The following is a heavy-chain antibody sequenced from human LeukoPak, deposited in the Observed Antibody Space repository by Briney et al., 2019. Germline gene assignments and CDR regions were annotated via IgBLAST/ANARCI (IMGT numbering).Heavy chain of an antibody. V-gene: IGHV3-72*01. J-gene: IGHJ4*02. CDR1: GITFSDHF. Sequence: GGSLRLSCAASGITFSDHFMDWVRQAPGKGLEWVGRIKNKANSYITQYAASMEGRFTISRDDSKNSLYLQMSSLKTEDTAMYYCASIRGTLGYWGQGTVVNVSS. CDR2: IKNKANSYIT. CDR3: ASIRGTLGY. D-gene: IGHD3-16*01.